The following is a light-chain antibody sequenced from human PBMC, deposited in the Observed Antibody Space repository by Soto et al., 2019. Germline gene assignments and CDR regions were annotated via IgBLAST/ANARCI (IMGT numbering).Light chain of an antibody. CDR3: QQYKDYSWT. Sequence: IQMTQSPSTLSASVGDRVAITCRASQSIGIWLAWYQQKPGKAPRFLIYTASTLESGVQSRFSGSGSGTEFTLTISSLQPDDFATYYCQQYKDYSWTFGQGTKVEFK. J-gene: IGKJ1*01. CDR2: TAS. V-gene: IGKV1-5*03. CDR1: QSIGIW.